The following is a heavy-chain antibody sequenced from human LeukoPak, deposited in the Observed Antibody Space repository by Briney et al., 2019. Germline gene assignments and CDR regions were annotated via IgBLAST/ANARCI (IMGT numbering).Heavy chain of an antibody. CDR2: VFYSGST. D-gene: IGHD3-16*02. V-gene: IGHV4-59*01. CDR1: VGSISSYY. J-gene: IGHJ4*01. Sequence: PSETLSLTCAVSVGSISSYYWTWIRQSPGKGLEWIGNVFYSGSTNYNPSLKSRVTISIDTSKNHFSLKLTSVTAADTAVYFCASGTVSGVIAPHSFHYWGRGTLVTVSS. CDR3: ASGTVSGVIAPHSFHY.